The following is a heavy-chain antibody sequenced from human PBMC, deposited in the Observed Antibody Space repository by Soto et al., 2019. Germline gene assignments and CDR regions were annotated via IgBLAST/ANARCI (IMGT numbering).Heavy chain of an antibody. CDR3: ARDGGGVYRSGDYYYGTDV. CDR2: IWYDGSNK. CDR1: GFTFSSYG. V-gene: IGHV3-33*01. Sequence: GVSLRLSCVASGFTFSSYGMHWVRQAPGKGLEWVAVIWYDGSNKYYADSVKGRFNISRDNSKNTLYLQMNSLRAEDTAVYYCARDGGGVYRSGDYYYGTDVWGKGPTVTVSS. D-gene: IGHD2-21*01. J-gene: IGHJ6*04.